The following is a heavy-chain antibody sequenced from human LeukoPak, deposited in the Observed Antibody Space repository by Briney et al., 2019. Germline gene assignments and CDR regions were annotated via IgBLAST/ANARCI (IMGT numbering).Heavy chain of an antibody. Sequence: SETLSLTCAVYGGSFSGYYWNWIRQPPGKGLEWVGEINHSGSTNYYPALKSRVTISVDTSKNQFSLKLSSVTAADTAVYYCARKFRGVIGWFVPWGQGTLVTV. J-gene: IGHJ5*02. CDR3: ARKFRGVIGWFVP. CDR1: GGSFSGYY. V-gene: IGHV4-34*01. D-gene: IGHD3-10*01. CDR2: INHSGST.